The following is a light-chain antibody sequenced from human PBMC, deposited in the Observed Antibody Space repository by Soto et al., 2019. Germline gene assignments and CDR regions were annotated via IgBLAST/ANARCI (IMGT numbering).Light chain of an antibody. V-gene: IGKV1-27*01. CDR1: QGIKKY. CDR3: QKYDNVPWA. Sequence: DIQMTQSPSSLSASLGDRVTITCRASQGIKKYVAWYQQKPGKVPKLLIYAASSLQSEVPSRFSGSGSGTDFTLTISSLQREDVATYYCQKYDNVPWAFGQGTKVDIK. CDR2: AAS. J-gene: IGKJ1*01.